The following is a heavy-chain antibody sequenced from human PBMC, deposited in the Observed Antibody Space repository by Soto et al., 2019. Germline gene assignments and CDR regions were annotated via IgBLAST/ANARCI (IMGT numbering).Heavy chain of an antibody. CDR3: AKLRITMIVVVRNGAFDV. CDR1: GFTFSSYA. D-gene: IGHD3-22*01. CDR2: ISGSGGST. J-gene: IGHJ3*01. V-gene: IGHV3-23*01. Sequence: GGSLRLSCAASGFTFSSYAMSWVRQAPGKGLEWVSAISGSGGSTYYADSVKGRFTISRDNSKNTLYLQMNSLRAEDTAVYYCAKLRITMIVVVRNGAFDVWGQGTMVTVSS.